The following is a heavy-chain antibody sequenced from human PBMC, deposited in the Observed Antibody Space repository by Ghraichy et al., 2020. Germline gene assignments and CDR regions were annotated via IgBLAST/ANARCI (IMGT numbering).Heavy chain of an antibody. CDR1: GFTFSSYS. V-gene: IGHV3-48*02. CDR3: ARDCSSTSCYTYYYYYGMDV. D-gene: IGHD2-2*02. CDR2: ISSSSSTI. J-gene: IGHJ6*02. Sequence: GGSLRLSCAASGFTFSSYSMNWVRQAPGKGLEWVSYISSSSSTIYYADSVKGRFTISRGNAKNSLYLQMNSLRDEDTAVYYCARDCSSTSCYTYYYYYGMDVWGQGTTVTVSS.